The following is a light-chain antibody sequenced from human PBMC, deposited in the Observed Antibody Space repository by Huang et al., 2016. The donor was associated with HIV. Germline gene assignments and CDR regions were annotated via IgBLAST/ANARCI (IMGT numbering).Light chain of an antibody. J-gene: IGKJ1*01. Sequence: DIVMTQSPDSMTVSLGERATINCKSSQTVLHSSNNKNYLAWYQQKPGPPPKLLIYWASTRESGVPDRCIGGGSGTDFTLTITSLQAGDVAVYFCHQFYRTPQTFGQGTKVEIK. V-gene: IGKV4-1*01. CDR2: WAS. CDR3: HQFYRTPQT. CDR1: QTVLHSSNNKNY.